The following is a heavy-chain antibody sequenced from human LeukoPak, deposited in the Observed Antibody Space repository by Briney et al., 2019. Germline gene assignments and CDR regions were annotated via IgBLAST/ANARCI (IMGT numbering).Heavy chain of an antibody. D-gene: IGHD6-19*01. CDR3: ASKGLDYSSGWAFDY. Sequence: PSETLSLTCTVSGGSISSDYWSWIRQPAGKGLEWIGRIYTSGSTNYNPSLKSRVTMSVDTSKNQFSLKLSSVTAADTAVYYCASKGLDYSSGWAFDYWGQGTLVTVSS. CDR1: GGSISSDY. J-gene: IGHJ4*02. V-gene: IGHV4-4*07. CDR2: IYTSGST.